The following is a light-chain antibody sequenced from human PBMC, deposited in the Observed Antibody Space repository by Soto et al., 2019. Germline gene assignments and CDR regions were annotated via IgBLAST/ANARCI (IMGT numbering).Light chain of an antibody. CDR1: QSVGTN. CDR3: QQYTDSYT. Sequence: EIVMTQSPATMSMSPGERATLSCRASQSVGTNLGWYQQKPGQAPRLLIYDAATRATAISPRFSGSGSGTEFTLTISSLMSEDSALYYCQQYTDSYTFGHGTKLQIK. CDR2: DAA. J-gene: IGKJ2*01. V-gene: IGKV3-15*01.